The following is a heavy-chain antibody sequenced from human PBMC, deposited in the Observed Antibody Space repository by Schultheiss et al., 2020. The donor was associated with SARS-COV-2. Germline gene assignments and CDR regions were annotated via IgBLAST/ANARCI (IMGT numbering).Heavy chain of an antibody. CDR2: INPSGGST. J-gene: IGHJ6*02. V-gene: IGHV1-46*01. CDR3: ETTAPTVYYYYYGMDV. Sequence: ASVKVSCKASGYTFTSYYMHWVRQAPGQGLEWMGIINPSGGSTSYAQKFQGRVTMTRDTSTSTVYMELSSLRSEDTAVYYCETTAPTVYYYYYGMDVWGQGTTVTVSS. D-gene: IGHD4-11*01. CDR1: GYTFTSYY.